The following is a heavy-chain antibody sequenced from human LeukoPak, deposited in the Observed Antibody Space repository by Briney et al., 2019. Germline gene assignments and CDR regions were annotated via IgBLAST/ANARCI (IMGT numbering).Heavy chain of an antibody. CDR2: ISYDGSNK. Sequence: GGSLRLSCAASGFTFSSYAMHWVRRAPGKGLEWVAVISYDGSNKYYADSVKGRFTISRDNSKNTLYLQMNSLRAEDTAVYYCARDRVTIFGVVTRKQSRSNWFDPWGQGTLVTVSS. CDR1: GFTFSSYA. J-gene: IGHJ5*02. V-gene: IGHV3-30*04. CDR3: ARDRVTIFGVVTRKQSRSNWFDP. D-gene: IGHD3-3*01.